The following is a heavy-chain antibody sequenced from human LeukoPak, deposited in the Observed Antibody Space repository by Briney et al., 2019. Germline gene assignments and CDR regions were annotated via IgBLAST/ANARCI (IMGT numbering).Heavy chain of an antibody. Sequence: GGSLRFSCAASGFTSSDHYMDWVRQAPGKGLEWVGRIRSKANRYSTEYAAPVKGRFTILRDDSKNSVYLQMSSLKTEDSAVYYCARGGPYSTSNYWGQGTLVTVSS. CDR1: GFTSSDHY. V-gene: IGHV3-72*01. CDR3: ARGGPYSTSNY. D-gene: IGHD6-13*01. J-gene: IGHJ4*02. CDR2: IRSKANRYST.